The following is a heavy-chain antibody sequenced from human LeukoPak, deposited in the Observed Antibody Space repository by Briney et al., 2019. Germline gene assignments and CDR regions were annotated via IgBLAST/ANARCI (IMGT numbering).Heavy chain of an antibody. Sequence: GGSLRLSCATSGFSFSNYSMNWVRQAPGKGLEWVSYIYSSGTTIYYADSVKGRFTISRDNAKNSLYLQMNSLRDEDTAVYYCARDPHALDYWGQGTLVTVSS. J-gene: IGHJ4*02. V-gene: IGHV3-48*02. CDR2: IYSSGTTI. CDR1: GFSFSNYS. CDR3: ARDPHALDY.